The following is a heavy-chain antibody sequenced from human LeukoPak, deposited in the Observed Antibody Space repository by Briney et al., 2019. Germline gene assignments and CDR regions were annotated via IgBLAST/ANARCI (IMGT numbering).Heavy chain of an antibody. Sequence: SQTLSLTCTVSGGSISSGDYYWSWIRQPPGKGLEWNGYIYYSGSTYYNPSPKSRVTISVDTSKNQFSLKLSSVTAADTAVYYCATRSSSGYYYWFDPWGQGTLVTVSS. CDR1: GGSISSGDYY. CDR3: ATRSSSGYYYWFDP. D-gene: IGHD3-22*01. CDR2: IYYSGST. V-gene: IGHV4-30-4*08. J-gene: IGHJ5*02.